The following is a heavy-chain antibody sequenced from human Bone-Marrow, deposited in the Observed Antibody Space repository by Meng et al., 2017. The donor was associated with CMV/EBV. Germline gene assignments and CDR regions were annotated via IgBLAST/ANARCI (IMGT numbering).Heavy chain of an antibody. CDR1: GFTFSSYA. CDR2: ISVSGGST. Sequence: GESLKISCAASGFTFSSYAMSWVRQAPGKGLEWVSAISVSGGSTYYADSVKGWFTISRDNSKNTLYLHMNSLRAEDTAVYDCAKDAGDSSRWYAGGVDYWGEGTLVTVSS. J-gene: IGHJ4*02. V-gene: IGHV3-23*01. D-gene: IGHD6-13*01. CDR3: AKDAGDSSRWYAGGVDY.